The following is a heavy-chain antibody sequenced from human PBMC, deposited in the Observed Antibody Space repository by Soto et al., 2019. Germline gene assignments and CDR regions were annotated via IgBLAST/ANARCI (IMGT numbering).Heavy chain of an antibody. CDR2: IDPSDSYT. J-gene: IGHJ6*02. D-gene: IGHD1-26*01. V-gene: IGHV5-10-1*01. CDR3: ARHLVGATTPCYYYNGMDV. CDR1: GYSFTSYW. Sequence: PGESLKISCKGSGYSFTSYWISWVRQMPGKGLEWMGRIDPSDSYTNYSPSFQGHVTISADKSISTAYLQWSSLKASDTAMYYCARHLVGATTPCYYYNGMDVWGQGTTVTVSS.